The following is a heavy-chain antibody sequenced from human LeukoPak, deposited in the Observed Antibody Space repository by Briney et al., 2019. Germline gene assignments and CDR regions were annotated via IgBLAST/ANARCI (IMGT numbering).Heavy chain of an antibody. D-gene: IGHD4-17*01. V-gene: IGHV3-48*03. CDR3: ARDRNDYGDYYYYYYYMDV. CDR1: GFTFSSYE. Sequence: GGSLRLSCAASGFTFSSYEMNWVRQAPGKGLERVSYISSSGSTMYYADSVKGRFTISRDNAKNSLYLQMNSLRAEDTAVYYCARDRNDYGDYYYYYYYMDVWGEGTTVTVSS. J-gene: IGHJ6*03. CDR2: ISSSGSTM.